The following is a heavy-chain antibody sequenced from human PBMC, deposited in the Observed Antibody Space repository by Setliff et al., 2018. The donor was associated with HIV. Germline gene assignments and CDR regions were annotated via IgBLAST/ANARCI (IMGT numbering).Heavy chain of an antibody. CDR1: GFTFSAYG. J-gene: IGHJ4*02. Sequence: GGSLRFPCAASGFTFSAYGMNWVRQAPGKGLEWVPSITSTGSYIYYAYSVKGRFTISRDNAKDSVSLQMKSLRAEDPAVYYCASDGGYSYGQPYYFDYWGQGTLVTVSS. D-gene: IGHD5-18*01. V-gene: IGHV3-21*01. CDR2: ITSTGSYI. CDR3: ASDGGYSYGQPYYFDY.